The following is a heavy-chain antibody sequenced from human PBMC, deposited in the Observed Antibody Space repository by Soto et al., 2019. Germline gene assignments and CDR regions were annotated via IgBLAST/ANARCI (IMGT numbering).Heavy chain of an antibody. CDR1: GESFSGYY. CDR2: IDRSGST. V-gene: IGHV4-34*01. CDR3: ASRNYNGWLYYFDY. J-gene: IGHJ4*02. Sequence: SETLSLTCAVYGESFSGYYWSWIRQPPGEGLEWIGEIDRSGSTNYNPSLKSRVTMSVDTSKNQFSLRLSSVTAADTAVYYCASRNYNGWLYYFDYWGQGALVTVSS. D-gene: IGHD3-10*01.